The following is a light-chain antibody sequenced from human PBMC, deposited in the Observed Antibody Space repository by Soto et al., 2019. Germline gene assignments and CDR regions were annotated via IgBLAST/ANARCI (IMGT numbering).Light chain of an antibody. CDR1: SSDVGSDNL. Sequence: QSVLTQPASLSGSPGQPITISCTGTSSDVGSDNLVSWYQQHPGKAPKFIIYEVSQRPAGVSYRFSGSKSGNTAYLTISGLQAEDEADYYCCSYAGSITYVFGTGTKVTVL. J-gene: IGLJ1*01. V-gene: IGLV2-23*02. CDR3: CSYAGSITYV. CDR2: EVS.